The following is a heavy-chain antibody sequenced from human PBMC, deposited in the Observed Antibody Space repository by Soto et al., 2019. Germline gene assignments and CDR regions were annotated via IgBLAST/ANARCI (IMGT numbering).Heavy chain of an antibody. CDR1: GFTFSSYA. D-gene: IGHD3-22*01. V-gene: IGHV3-23*01. CDR3: AKTTFRYYDSSGYSR. CDR2: ISGSGGST. Sequence: PEGSLRLSCAASGFTFSSYAMSWVRQAPGKGLEWVSAISGSGGSTYYADSVKGRFTISRDNSKNTLYLQMNSLRAEDTAVYYCAKTTFRYYDSSGYSRWGQGTLVTVSS. J-gene: IGHJ4*02.